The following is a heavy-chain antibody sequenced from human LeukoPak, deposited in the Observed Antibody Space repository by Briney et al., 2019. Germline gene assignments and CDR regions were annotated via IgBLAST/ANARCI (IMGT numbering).Heavy chain of an antibody. CDR3: ARLGSESPALYFQH. Sequence: GASVKVSCKASGYTFTSYYMHWVRQAPGQGLEWMGIINPSGGNTGYAQKFQGRVTMTRNTSISTAYMELSSLRSEDTAVYYCARLGSESPALYFQHWGQGTLVTVSS. CDR1: GYTFTSYY. D-gene: IGHD3-10*01. CDR2: INPSGGNT. V-gene: IGHV1-46*01. J-gene: IGHJ1*01.